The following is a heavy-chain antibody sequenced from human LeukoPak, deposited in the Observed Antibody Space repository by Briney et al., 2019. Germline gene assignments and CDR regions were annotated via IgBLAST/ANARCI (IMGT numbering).Heavy chain of an antibody. Sequence: SETLSLTCTVSGASITNNNYYWGWIRQPPGKGLEWIGSIYYSGSTYYNPSLESRVTISVDTSSNQFSLKLTSVTATDTAVYYCARPSRYGSSLDSWGQGTLVTVSS. V-gene: IGHV4-39*01. CDR3: ARPSRYGSSLDS. J-gene: IGHJ4*02. CDR1: GASITNNNYY. CDR2: IYYSGST. D-gene: IGHD5-18*01.